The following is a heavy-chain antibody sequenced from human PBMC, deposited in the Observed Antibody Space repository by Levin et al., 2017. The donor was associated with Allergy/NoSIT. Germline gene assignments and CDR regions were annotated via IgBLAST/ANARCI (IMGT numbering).Heavy chain of an antibody. CDR3: TKDPSGPLGHFDS. J-gene: IGHJ4*02. D-gene: IGHD3-16*01. V-gene: IGHV3-23*01. Sequence: GESLKISCAASGFTFSSSAMSWVRQAPGKGLEWVSIVTGNGGSTDYADSVKGRFTISRDNSKNTLYLQMNSLRAEDTAVYYCTKDPSGPLGHFDSWGQGTLVTVSS. CDR2: VTGNGGST. CDR1: GFTFSSSA.